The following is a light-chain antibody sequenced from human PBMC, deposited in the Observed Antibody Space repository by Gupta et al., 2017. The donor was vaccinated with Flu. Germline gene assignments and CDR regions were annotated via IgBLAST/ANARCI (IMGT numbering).Light chain of an antibody. CDR3: QQYNSYPIT. V-gene: IGKV1-5*03. CDR1: QSISSW. J-gene: IGKJ5*01. Sequence: DRVTITCRASQSISSWLAWYQQKPGKAPKLLIYKASSLESGVPSRFSGSGSGTEFTLTISSLQPDDFATYYCQQYNSYPITFGQGTRLEIK. CDR2: KAS.